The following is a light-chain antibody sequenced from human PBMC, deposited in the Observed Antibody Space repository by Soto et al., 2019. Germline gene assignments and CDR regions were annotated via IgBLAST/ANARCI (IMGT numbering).Light chain of an antibody. Sequence: LVMTQSPATLSVSPVETSSRSCRASQSAGNFLAWYQQKPGQAPRLLIYYISTRATGIPARFSGSGSGTEFTLTINSLQSEDSAVYYCQQHNQWPITFGQGTRLEIK. CDR1: QSAGNF. CDR3: QQHNQWPIT. CDR2: YIS. V-gene: IGKV3D-15*01. J-gene: IGKJ5*01.